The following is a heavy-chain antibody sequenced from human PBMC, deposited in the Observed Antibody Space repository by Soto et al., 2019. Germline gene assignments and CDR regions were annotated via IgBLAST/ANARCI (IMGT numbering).Heavy chain of an antibody. D-gene: IGHD3-10*01. J-gene: IGHJ4*02. V-gene: IGHV4-61*01. Sequence: PSETLSLTCTVSGGSVNSDTYYWSWIRQPPGKGLEWIGYIYFSGSTSYNPSLESRVTISVDKSKNQFSLRLSSVTAADTAVYYCARDKSGSGSYFYYFDYWGQGSPVTVS. CDR2: IYFSGST. CDR1: GGSVNSDTYY. CDR3: ARDKSGSGSYFYYFDY.